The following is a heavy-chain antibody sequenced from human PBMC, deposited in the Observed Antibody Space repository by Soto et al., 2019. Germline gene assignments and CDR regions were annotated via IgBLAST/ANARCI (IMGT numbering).Heavy chain of an antibody. J-gene: IGHJ4*02. CDR2: IYHNGIT. CDR3: ATVPPRLVVVLAEFPT. D-gene: IGHD2-21*01. V-gene: IGHV4-4*02. Sequence: QVQLKQSGPGLVRPSGTLSLTCRVSGTSISSSYWWAWVRQSPGKGLEWIGEIYHNGITKYNPSLNSRSSMSIDKSNNQFSLKLTSVTAADTAVYYCATVPPRLVVVLAEFPTWGQGTLVTVSS. CDR1: GTSISSSYW.